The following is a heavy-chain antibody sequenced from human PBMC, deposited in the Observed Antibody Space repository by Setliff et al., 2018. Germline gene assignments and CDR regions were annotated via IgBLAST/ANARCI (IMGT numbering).Heavy chain of an antibody. V-gene: IGHV1-3*01. Sequence: GASVKVSCKASGYSFAKYALHWVRQAPGQRLEWMGWINAGNGNTKCSQNFQGRVTITRDTSASTAYVELSSLRSKDTAVYYCAREVLPLVREEAFYIWGQGTMVTVSS. CDR1: GYSFAKYA. CDR3: AREVLPLVREEAFYI. CDR2: INAGNGNT. J-gene: IGHJ3*02. D-gene: IGHD2-2*01.